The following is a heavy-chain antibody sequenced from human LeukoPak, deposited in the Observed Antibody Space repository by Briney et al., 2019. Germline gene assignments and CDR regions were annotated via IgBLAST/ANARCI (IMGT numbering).Heavy chain of an antibody. D-gene: IGHD4-17*01. CDR1: GFTFSNYG. J-gene: IGHJ4*02. CDR2: IWHDGSNK. Sequence: GRSLRLSCAASGFTFSNYGMHWVRQAPGKGLEWVAVIWHDGSNKYYADSVKGRITISRDNSKNTLYLQMNSLRAEDTAMYYCARGYGDPTMGPFFDYWGQGTLVTVSS. V-gene: IGHV3-33*01. CDR3: ARGYGDPTMGPFFDY.